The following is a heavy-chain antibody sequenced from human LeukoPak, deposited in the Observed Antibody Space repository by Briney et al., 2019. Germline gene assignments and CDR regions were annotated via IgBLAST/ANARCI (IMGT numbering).Heavy chain of an antibody. CDR2: IDWDGGST. CDR3: AKDMSSSGYDRLDY. V-gene: IGHV3-43D*03. D-gene: IGHD5-12*01. J-gene: IGHJ4*02. CDR1: GFTFDDYA. Sequence: PGGCLRLSCAAAGFTFDDYAMDWVRHAPGKGMEWVSLIDWDGGSTYYTDSVKGRFTISRDNSKNSLFLQMNSLRAEDTALYYCAKDMSSSGYDRLDYWGQGTLVTVSS.